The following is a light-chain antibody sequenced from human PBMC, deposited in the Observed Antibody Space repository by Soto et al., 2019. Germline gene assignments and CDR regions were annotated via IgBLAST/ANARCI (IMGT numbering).Light chain of an antibody. CDR3: QQYDNLPLT. Sequence: DMQMTQSPSSLSASVGDRVTITCQAIQDISNYLNWYQQKPGKAPKLLIYDASNLETGVPSRFSGSGSGTDFTFTISSLQPEDIATYYCQQYDNLPLTFGRGTKVDIK. J-gene: IGKJ4*01. V-gene: IGKV1-33*01. CDR1: QDISNY. CDR2: DAS.